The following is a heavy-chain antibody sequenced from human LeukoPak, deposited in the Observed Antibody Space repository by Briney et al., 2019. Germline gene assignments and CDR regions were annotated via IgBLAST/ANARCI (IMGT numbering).Heavy chain of an antibody. J-gene: IGHJ4*02. CDR3: ARDAGSGRLLPY. V-gene: IGHV3-21*01. CDR1: GFTFSSYS. CDR2: ISSSSSYI. D-gene: IGHD3-10*01. Sequence: AGGSLRLSCAASGFTFSSYSMNWVRQAPGKGLEWVSSISSSSSYIYYADSVKGRFTISRDNAKNSLYLQMNSLRAEDTAVYYCARDAGSGRLLPYWGREPWSPSPQ.